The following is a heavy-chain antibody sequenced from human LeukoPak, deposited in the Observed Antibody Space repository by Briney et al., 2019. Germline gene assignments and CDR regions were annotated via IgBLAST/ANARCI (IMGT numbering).Heavy chain of an antibody. CDR1: GFTFSSYA. V-gene: IGHV3-30-3*01. J-gene: IGHJ4*02. CDR2: VSYDGSNK. CDR3: ARDQQTYYDILTGSGFDY. Sequence: PGRSLRLSCAASGFTFSSYAMHWVRQAPGKGLEWVAVVSYDGSNKYYADSVKGRFTISRDNSKNTLYLQMNSLRAEDTAVYYCARDQQTYYDILTGSGFDYWGQGTLVTVPS. D-gene: IGHD3-9*01.